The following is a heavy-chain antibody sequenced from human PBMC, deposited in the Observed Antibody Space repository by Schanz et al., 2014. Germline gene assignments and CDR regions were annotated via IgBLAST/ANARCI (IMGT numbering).Heavy chain of an antibody. D-gene: IGHD3-22*01. CDR2: INSVGSNT. CDR3: ARDASSSDYHLAH. Sequence: EVQLAESGGGWVQPGGSLRLSCAASGFTFSSHWMHWVRQDPGKGLVWVARINSVGSNTDYADSVTGRFTISRDNAKNSLYLEMNSLRVEDTAFYYCARDASSSDYHLAHWGQGTLVTVSS. V-gene: IGHV3-74*01. J-gene: IGHJ4*02. CDR1: GFTFSSHW.